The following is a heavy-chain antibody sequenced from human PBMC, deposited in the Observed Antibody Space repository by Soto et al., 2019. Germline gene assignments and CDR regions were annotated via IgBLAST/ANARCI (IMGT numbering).Heavy chain of an antibody. D-gene: IGHD6-19*01. CDR2: IIPNLGIA. V-gene: IGHV1-69*02. Sequence: QVQLVQSGAEVKKPGSSVKVSCKASGGTFSSYTISWVRQAPGQGLEWMGRIIPNLGIANYAQQFQGRVTITADKSTSTAYMELSSLGSEDTAVYYCASNTAVAVDYYYYYMDVWGKGTTVTVSS. CDR3: ASNTAVAVDYYYYYMDV. CDR1: GGTFSSYT. J-gene: IGHJ6*03.